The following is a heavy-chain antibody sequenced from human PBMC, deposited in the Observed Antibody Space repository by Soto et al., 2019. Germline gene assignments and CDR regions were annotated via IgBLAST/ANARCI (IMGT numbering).Heavy chain of an antibody. J-gene: IGHJ4*02. V-gene: IGHV4-39*01. CDR3: ARHGSY. Sequence: SETLSLTCSVSGASISNTSYYWGWIRQPPGKGLEWVGIIYFSGSTFYNPSLKSRVTISIDTSKNQFSLRLSSVTAADTAVYYCARHGSYWGQGTLVTVSS. CDR1: GASISNTSYY. CDR2: IYFSGST.